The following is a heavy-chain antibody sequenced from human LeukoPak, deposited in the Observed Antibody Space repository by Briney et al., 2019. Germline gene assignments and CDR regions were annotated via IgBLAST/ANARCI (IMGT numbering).Heavy chain of an antibody. V-gene: IGHV3-30-3*01. J-gene: IGHJ4*02. D-gene: IGHD5-18*01. Sequence: GGSRRLSCAASGFTFSSYAMHWVRQAPGKGLEWVAVISYDGSNRYYADSVKGRFTISRDNSKNTLYLQMNSLRAEDTAVYYCARGRSTARAPPQGYWGQGTLVTVSS. CDR3: ARGRSTARAPPQGY. CDR1: GFTFSSYA. CDR2: ISYDGSNR.